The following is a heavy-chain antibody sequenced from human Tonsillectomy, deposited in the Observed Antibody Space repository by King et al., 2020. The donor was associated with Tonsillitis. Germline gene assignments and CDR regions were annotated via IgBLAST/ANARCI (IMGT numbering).Heavy chain of an antibody. Sequence: VQLVESGGGVVQPGRSLRLSCAASGFSFSNYGIHWVRQAPGKGLEWVAVIWYDGSNKYYAESLKGRFTISRDTSKNTVYLQMNSLSAEDTAVYYCARDRPNARFGELWGADYWGQGTLVTVSS. J-gene: IGHJ4*02. CDR2: IWYDGSNK. CDR3: ARDRPNARFGELWGADY. CDR1: GFSFSNYG. V-gene: IGHV3-33*01. D-gene: IGHD3-10*01.